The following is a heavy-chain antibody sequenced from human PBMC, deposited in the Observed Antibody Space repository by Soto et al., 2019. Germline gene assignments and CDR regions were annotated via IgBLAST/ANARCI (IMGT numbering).Heavy chain of an antibody. J-gene: IGHJ6*02. CDR2: IYYSGST. V-gene: IGHV4-39*01. D-gene: IGHD3-16*01. CDR1: GVSISSSSYY. CDR3: ARQDYDGGRGYFGLDV. Sequence: PSENPVPTCTVSGVSISSSSYYWGWIRQPPGKGLEWIGSIYYSGSTYYNPSLKSRITISVDTSKNQFSLKLSSVTAADSAVYYCARQDYDGGRGYFGLDVWGQGTTVTVSS.